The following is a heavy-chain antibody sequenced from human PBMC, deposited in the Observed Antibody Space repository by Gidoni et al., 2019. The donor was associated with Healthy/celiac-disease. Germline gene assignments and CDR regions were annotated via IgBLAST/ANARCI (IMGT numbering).Heavy chain of an antibody. V-gene: IGHV3-11*01. CDR2: ISRSGSTI. Sequence: QVQLVESGGGLVKPGGSLRLYCAASGVTFSDYYMSWIRQAPGKGLEWVSYISRSGSTIYYAASVKGRFTIPRDNAKTSLYLQMNSLRAEDTAVYYCARALYYCSFGYWGQGTPVTVSS. J-gene: IGHJ4*02. CDR3: ARALYYCSFGY. CDR1: GVTFSDYY. D-gene: IGHD2-2*02.